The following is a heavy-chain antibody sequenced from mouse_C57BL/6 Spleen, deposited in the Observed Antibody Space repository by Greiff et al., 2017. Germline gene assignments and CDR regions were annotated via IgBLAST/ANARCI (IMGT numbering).Heavy chain of an antibody. J-gene: IGHJ4*01. CDR1: GYTFTSYW. CDR2: IHPSDSDT. V-gene: IGHV1-74*01. CDR3: AMETTMITPLAMDY. D-gene: IGHD2-4*01. Sequence: QVQLQQPGAELVKPGASVKVSCKASGYTFTSYWMHWVKQRHGQGLEWIGRIHPSDSDTNYNQKFKGKATLTADKSTSTAYMQLSSLTSADSAVYDCAMETTMITPLAMDYWCQGTSVTVPS.